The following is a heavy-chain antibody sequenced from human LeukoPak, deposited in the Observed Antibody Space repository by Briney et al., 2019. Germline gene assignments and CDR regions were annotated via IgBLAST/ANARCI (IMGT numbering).Heavy chain of an antibody. CDR3: ARAENIVVVPAAIFDP. CDR2: INPNSGGT. Sequence: GASVKVSCKASGYTFTGYYMHWVRQAPGQGLEWMGWINPNSGGTNYAQKFQGRVTMTRDTSISTAYMELSRLRSDDTAVYYCARAENIVVVPAAIFDPWRQGTLVTVSS. V-gene: IGHV1-2*02. D-gene: IGHD2-2*02. CDR1: GYTFTGYY. J-gene: IGHJ5*02.